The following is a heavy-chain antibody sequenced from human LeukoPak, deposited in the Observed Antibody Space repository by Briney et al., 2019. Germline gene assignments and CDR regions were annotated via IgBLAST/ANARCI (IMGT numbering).Heavy chain of an antibody. CDR2: INSDGSST. D-gene: IGHD1-14*01. J-gene: IGHJ4*02. V-gene: IGHV3-74*01. CDR3: ARDLSEPDY. Sequence: GRSLRLSCAVSRFTLSSYWMHWVRQAPGKGLVWVSRINSDGSSTSYADSVKGRFTISRDNAKNTLYLQMNSLRAEDTAVYDSARDLSEPDYWGQVTLVTVSS. CDR1: RFTLSSYW.